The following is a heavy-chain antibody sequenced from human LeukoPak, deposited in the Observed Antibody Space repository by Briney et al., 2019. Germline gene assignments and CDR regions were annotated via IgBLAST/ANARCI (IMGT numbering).Heavy chain of an antibody. CDR1: GYTFTGYY. CDR3: ARNRGYSSGWYVY. J-gene: IGHJ4*02. CDR2: INPNSGGT. Sequence: ASVKVSCKAPGYTFTGYYMHWVRQAPGQGLEWMGWINPNSGGTNYAQKFQGRVTMTRDTSISTAYMELSRLRSDDTAVYYCARNRGYSSGWYVYWGQGTLVTVSS. V-gene: IGHV1-2*02. D-gene: IGHD6-19*01.